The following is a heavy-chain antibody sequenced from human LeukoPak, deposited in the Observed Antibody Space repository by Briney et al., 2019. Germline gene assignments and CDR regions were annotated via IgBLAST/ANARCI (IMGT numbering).Heavy chain of an antibody. CDR3: ARNPQEDIVVVVAATEDYYYGMDV. J-gene: IGHJ6*02. V-gene: IGHV3-21*01. D-gene: IGHD2-15*01. Sequence: GGSLRLSCAASGFTFSSYSMNWVRQAPGKGLGWVSSISSSSSYIYYADSVKGRFTISRDNAKNSLYLQMNSLRAEDTAVYYCARNPQEDIVVVVAATEDYYYGMDVWGQGTTVTVSS. CDR1: GFTFSSYS. CDR2: ISSSSSYI.